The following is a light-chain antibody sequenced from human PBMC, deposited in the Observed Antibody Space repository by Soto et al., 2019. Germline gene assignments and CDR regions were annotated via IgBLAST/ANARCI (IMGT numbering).Light chain of an antibody. CDR3: QQRSNWLLT. V-gene: IGKV3-11*01. J-gene: IGKJ3*01. Sequence: EIVLTQSPATLSLSPGERATLSCRASQSFSSYLAWYQQKPGQAPRLLIYDASNRATGIPARFSGSGSGTDSTLTISSLEPEDFAVYYCQQRSNWLLTFGPGTKVDI. CDR2: DAS. CDR1: QSFSSY.